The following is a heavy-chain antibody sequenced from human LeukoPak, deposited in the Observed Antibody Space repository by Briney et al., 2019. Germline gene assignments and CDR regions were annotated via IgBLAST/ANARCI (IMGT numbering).Heavy chain of an antibody. CDR2: INPSGGST. V-gene: IGHV1-46*01. D-gene: IGHD3-22*01. Sequence: ASVKVSCKASGYTFTSYYLYWVRQAPGQGLEWMGVINPSGGSTTSAQKFQGRVTMTRDTSTSTVYMELRSLRSEDTAVYYCARENYDSSGYYASCFDYWGQGTLVTVSS. J-gene: IGHJ4*02. CDR3: ARENYDSSGYYASCFDY. CDR1: GYTFTSYY.